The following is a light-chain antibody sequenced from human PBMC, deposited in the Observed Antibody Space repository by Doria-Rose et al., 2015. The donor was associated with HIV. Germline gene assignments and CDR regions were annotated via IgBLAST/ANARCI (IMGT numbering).Light chain of an antibody. CDR2: WAS. CDR1: QILLTTPKNY. CDR3: QQYYDTPS. V-gene: IGKV4-1*01. Sequence: DIQMTQSPESLGMSLGERATLTCKPNQILLTTPKNYLAWYQQKPGQPPKWLIYWASTRQSGVPARFSGSGSGTDFTLTISSLEAEDVAVYYCQQYYDTPSFGPGTTVDIK. J-gene: IGKJ3*01.